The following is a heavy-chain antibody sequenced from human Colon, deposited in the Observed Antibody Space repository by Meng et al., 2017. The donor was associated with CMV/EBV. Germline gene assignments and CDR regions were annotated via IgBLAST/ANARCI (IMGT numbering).Heavy chain of an antibody. J-gene: IGHJ4*02. CDR1: GSSFTGFL. V-gene: IGHV1-2*02. D-gene: IGHD3-3*01. CDR2: INPRSGGT. CDR3: ATFGGDFDY. Sequence: LLSSGADVKKPGASGKASCKASGSSFTGFLLHWVRQAPGEGLEWMGWINPRSGGTKYAQKLQGRVTMTTDTSISTAYMELSSLRSDDTAVYYCATFGGDFDYWGQGTLVTVSS.